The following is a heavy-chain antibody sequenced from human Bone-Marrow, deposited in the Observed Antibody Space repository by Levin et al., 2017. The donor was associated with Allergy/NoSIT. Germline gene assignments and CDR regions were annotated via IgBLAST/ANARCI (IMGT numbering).Heavy chain of an antibody. CDR2: INPNSGNT. V-gene: IGHV1-8*01. D-gene: IGHD2-15*01. CDR3: ARGDCYSGSCYGPDWFDP. J-gene: IGHJ5*02. CDR1: GYTFTSYN. Sequence: ASVKVSCKTSGYTFTSYNVYWVRQAPGQGLEWMGYINPNSGNTGYAQKFQGGVTMTRNSSITTAYMELSGLRFEDTAIYYCARGDCYSGSCYGPDWFDPWGQGTQVTVSS.